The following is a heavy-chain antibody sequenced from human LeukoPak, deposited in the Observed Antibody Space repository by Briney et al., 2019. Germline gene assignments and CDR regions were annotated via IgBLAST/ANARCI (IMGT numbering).Heavy chain of an antibody. V-gene: IGHV3-23*01. CDR3: AKKGATTGDFDY. CDR1: GFTSSNFL. J-gene: IGHJ4*02. D-gene: IGHD1-26*01. Sequence: SGGSLRLSCAASGFTSSNFLMTWVRQAPGKGPEWVSAISGSGGDSYYADSVKGRFTISRDNSKNTLYLQMNSLRAEDTAVYYCAKKGATTGDFDYWGQGTLVTVSS. CDR2: ISGSGGDS.